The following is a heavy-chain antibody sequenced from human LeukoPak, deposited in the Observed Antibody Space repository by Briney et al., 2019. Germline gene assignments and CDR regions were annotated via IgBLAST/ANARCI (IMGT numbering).Heavy chain of an antibody. Sequence: GGSLRLSCAASGFTFSSYSMNWVRQAPGKGLEWVSSISSSSSYIYYADSVKGRFTISRDNAKNSLYLQMNSLRAEDTAVYYCARDGDYVWGSYRKPLDYWGQGTLVTVSS. CDR1: GFTFSSYS. V-gene: IGHV3-21*01. CDR2: ISSSSSYI. J-gene: IGHJ4*02. CDR3: ARDGDYVWGSYRKPLDY. D-gene: IGHD3-16*02.